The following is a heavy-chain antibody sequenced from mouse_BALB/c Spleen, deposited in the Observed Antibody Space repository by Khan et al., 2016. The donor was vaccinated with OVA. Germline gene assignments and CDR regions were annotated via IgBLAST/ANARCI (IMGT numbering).Heavy chain of an antibody. CDR2: ISYSGST. CDR1: GYSITSDYA. D-gene: IGHD1-1*01. J-gene: IGHJ3*01. V-gene: IGHV3-2*02. CDR3: ARGTVGRFAY. Sequence: EVQLQESGPGLVKPSQSLYLTCTVTGYSITSDYAWNWIRQFPGNKLEWMGFISYSGSTSYNPSLKSRISITRDTSKNQFFLQLNSVTTEDTATYYCARGTVGRFAYWGQGTLVTVSA.